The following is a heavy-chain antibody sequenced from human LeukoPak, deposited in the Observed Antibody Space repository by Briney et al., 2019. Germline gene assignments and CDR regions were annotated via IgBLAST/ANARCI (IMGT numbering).Heavy chain of an antibody. J-gene: IGHJ4*02. Sequence: RASVKVSCKASGGTFSSYAISWVRQAPGQGLEWMGGIIPIFGTANYAQKFQGRVTITADESTSTAYMELSSLRSEDTAVYYCARSWGSLGDGYWGQGALVTVSS. CDR3: ARSWGSLGDGY. V-gene: IGHV1-69*13. CDR1: GGTFSSYA. CDR2: IIPIFGTA. D-gene: IGHD3-16*01.